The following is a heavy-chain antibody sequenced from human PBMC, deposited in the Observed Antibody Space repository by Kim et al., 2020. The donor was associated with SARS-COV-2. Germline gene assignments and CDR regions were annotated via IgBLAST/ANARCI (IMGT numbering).Heavy chain of an antibody. J-gene: IGHJ6*02. Sequence: GGSLRLSCAASGFTFSSYAMHWVRQAPGKGLEWVAVISYDGSNKYYADSVKGRFTISRDNSKNTLYLQMNSLRAEDTAVYYCAREHHCSGGSWYSPPYYYYGMDVWGQGTTVTVSS. CDR1: GFTFSSYA. D-gene: IGHD2-15*01. CDR3: AREHHCSGGSWYSPPYYYYGMDV. CDR2: ISYDGSNK. V-gene: IGHV3-30*04.